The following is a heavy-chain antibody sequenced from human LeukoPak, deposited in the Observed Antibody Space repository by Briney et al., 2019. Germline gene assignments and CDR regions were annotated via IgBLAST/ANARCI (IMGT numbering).Heavy chain of an antibody. CDR2: IIPIFGTA. J-gene: IGHJ6*03. D-gene: IGHD4-23*01. CDR1: GGTFSSYA. CDR3: ARASAYGGNPDYYYYYYMDV. V-gene: IGHV1-69*13. Sequence: GASVKVSCKASGGTFSSYAISWVRQAPGLGLEWMGGIIPIFGTANYAQKFQGRVTITADESTSTAYMELSSLRSEDTAVYYCARASAYGGNPDYYYYYYMDVWGKGTTVTVSS.